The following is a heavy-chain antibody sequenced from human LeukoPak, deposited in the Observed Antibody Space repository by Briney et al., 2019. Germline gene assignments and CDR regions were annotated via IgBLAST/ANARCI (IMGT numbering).Heavy chain of an antibody. CDR2: TGSTGAST. D-gene: IGHD1-26*01. CDR3: AKVVGGGDDAFDI. J-gene: IGHJ3*02. V-gene: IGHV3-23*01. CDR1: GFTFSSYA. Sequence: PGGSLRLSCAASGFTFSSYAMNWVRQAPGKGLEWVSGTGSTGASTFYADSVKGRFTVSRDNSKNTLSLQMNSLRAEDTAVYYCAKVVGGGDDAFDIWGQGTMVTVSS.